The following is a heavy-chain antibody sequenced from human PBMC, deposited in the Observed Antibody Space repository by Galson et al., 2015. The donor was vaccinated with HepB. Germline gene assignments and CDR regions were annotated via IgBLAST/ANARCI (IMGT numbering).Heavy chain of an antibody. Sequence: SLRLSCAASGFTFSNNGMSWVRQAPGKGLERVSSISVSGGSAAYADSVKGRFTISRDNSKNTLYLQMNSLRAEDTAIYYCVRKIAVTPGFDCWGQGTLVTVSS. CDR3: VRKIAVTPGFDC. V-gene: IGHV3-23*01. CDR1: GFTFSNNG. J-gene: IGHJ4*02. CDR2: ISVSGGSA. D-gene: IGHD6-19*01.